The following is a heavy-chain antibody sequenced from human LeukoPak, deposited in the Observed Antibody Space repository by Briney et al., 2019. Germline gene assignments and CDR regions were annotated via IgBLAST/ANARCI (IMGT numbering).Heavy chain of an antibody. CDR1: GGSINSGSYY. V-gene: IGHV4-61*02. Sequence: SETLSLTCTVSGGSINSGSYYWSWVRQPAGKGLEWTGRIYTSGTTNYNPSLKSRVTISVDTSKNQFSLKLSSVTAADTAVYYCARLTGYDWESSYDYWGQGTLVTVSS. J-gene: IGHJ4*02. D-gene: IGHD5-12*01. CDR3: ARLTGYDWESSYDY. CDR2: IYTSGTT.